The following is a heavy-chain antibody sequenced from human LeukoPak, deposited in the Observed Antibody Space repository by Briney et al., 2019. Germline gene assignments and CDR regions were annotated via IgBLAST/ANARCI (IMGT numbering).Heavy chain of an antibody. J-gene: IGHJ5*02. Sequence: ASVKVSCKASGYTFTGYYIHWVRQAPGQGLEWMAWINPNSGATNYAQKFQGRGTMTRDTPISTAYMELSRLPSDDTAVYFCARGRFGEWDNWFDPWGQGTLVTVSS. CDR2: INPNSGAT. CDR3: ARGRFGEWDNWFDP. D-gene: IGHD3-10*01. V-gene: IGHV1-2*02. CDR1: GYTFTGYY.